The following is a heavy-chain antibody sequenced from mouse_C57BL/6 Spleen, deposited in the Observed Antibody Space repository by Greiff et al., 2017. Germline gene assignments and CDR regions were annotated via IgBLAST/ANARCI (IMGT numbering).Heavy chain of an antibody. V-gene: IGHV1-72*01. CDR2: IDPNSGGT. CDR1: GYTFTSYW. D-gene: IGHD2-5*01. Sequence: QVQLQQPGAELVKPGASVKLSCKASGYTFTSYWMHWVKQRPGRGLEWIGRIDPNSGGTKYNEKFKSKATLTVDKPSITAYMQLSSLTSEDSAVYYCARDSNYVLYYYAMDYWGQGTSVTVSS. J-gene: IGHJ4*01. CDR3: ARDSNYVLYYYAMDY.